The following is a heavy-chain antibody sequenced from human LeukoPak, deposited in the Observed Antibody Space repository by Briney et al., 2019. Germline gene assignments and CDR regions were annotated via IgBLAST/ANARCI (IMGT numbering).Heavy chain of an antibody. J-gene: IGHJ4*02. V-gene: IGHV4-34*01. D-gene: IGHD3-16*02. CDR2: INHSGST. Sequence: SETLSLTCAVYGGSFSGYYWSWIRQPPGKGLEWIGEINHSGSTNYNPSLKSRVTISVDTSKNQFSLKLSSVTAADTAVYYCARGQSYYDYVWGSYRPFDYWGQGTLVTVSS. CDR1: GGSFSGYY. CDR3: ARGQSYYDYVWGSYRPFDY.